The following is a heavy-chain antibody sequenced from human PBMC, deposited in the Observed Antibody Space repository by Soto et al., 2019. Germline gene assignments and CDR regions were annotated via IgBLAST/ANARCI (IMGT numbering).Heavy chain of an antibody. CDR1: GGSFSGYS. V-gene: IGHV4-34*01. CDR2: VDHSGAT. J-gene: IGHJ6*02. Sequence: SETLSLTCAVFGGSFSGYSWSWIRQSPGKGLEWIGEVDHSGATNHNPSLKSRVTISVDTSKNQFSLKVTSVTTADTAVYYCARAFLEWRALDVWGQGTTVTVSS. D-gene: IGHD3-3*01. CDR3: ARAFLEWRALDV.